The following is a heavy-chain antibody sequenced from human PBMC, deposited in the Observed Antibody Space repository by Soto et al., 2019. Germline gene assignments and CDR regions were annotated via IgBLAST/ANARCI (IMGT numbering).Heavy chain of an antibody. J-gene: IGHJ5*02. D-gene: IGHD2-15*01. Sequence: QITLKESGPTLVKPTQTLTLTCTFSGFSLSTSGVGVGWIRQPPGKALEWLALIYWDDDKRYSPSLKSRLTIPTDTSKNQLALTLTPRDPVHKATYYCAHMLRPGGWFDPWGQGTLVTVSS. CDR3: AHMLRPGGWFDP. V-gene: IGHV2-5*02. CDR1: GFSLSTSGVG. CDR2: IYWDDDK.